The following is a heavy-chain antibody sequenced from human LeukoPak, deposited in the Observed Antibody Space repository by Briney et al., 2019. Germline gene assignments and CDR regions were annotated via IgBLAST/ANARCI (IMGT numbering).Heavy chain of an antibody. CDR3: ARVDTPMRKDAFDL. CDR2: INPNSGGT. V-gene: IGHV1-2*02. D-gene: IGHD5-18*01. Sequence: VASVKVSCKASVYTFTTNYIHWVRQAPGQGLEWMGWINPNSGGTIYEQTFQGRVSMTRDTSISTAYMELSGLTSDDTAIYYCARVDTPMRKDAFDLWGQGTMVTVSS. CDR1: VYTFTTNY. J-gene: IGHJ3*01.